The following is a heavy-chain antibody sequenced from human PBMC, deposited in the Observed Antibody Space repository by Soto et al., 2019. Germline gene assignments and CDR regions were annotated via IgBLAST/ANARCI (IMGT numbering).Heavy chain of an antibody. CDR3: ARHIHNQGFEYYFDS. CDR2: IEYSGNI. D-gene: IGHD1-1*01. Sequence: QLQLQESGPGLVKPSETLSLTCNASGGSITSSGSAWGWIRQSPGKGLEWIGTIEYSGNIYYIPSLKSRITISVYTSKNQISLKLSSVPAADTAVYYCARHIHNQGFEYYFDSWGQGTLVTVSS. CDR1: GGSITSSGSA. J-gene: IGHJ4*02. V-gene: IGHV4-39*01.